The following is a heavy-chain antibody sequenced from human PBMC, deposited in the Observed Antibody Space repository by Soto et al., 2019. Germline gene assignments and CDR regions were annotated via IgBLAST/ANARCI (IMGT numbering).Heavy chain of an antibody. CDR3: ARDRLANYYEHPIDY. D-gene: IGHD3-22*01. J-gene: IGHJ4*02. V-gene: IGHV1-3*04. CDR2: INTGNGRT. CDR1: GYTFTTYA. Sequence: ASVKVSCKASGYTFTTYAIHWVRQAPGQRLEWMGWINTGNGRTKYSPKFQGRVTITRDTSASTVYMELSSLRSEDTAVYYCARDRLANYYEHPIDYWGQGTLVTVSS.